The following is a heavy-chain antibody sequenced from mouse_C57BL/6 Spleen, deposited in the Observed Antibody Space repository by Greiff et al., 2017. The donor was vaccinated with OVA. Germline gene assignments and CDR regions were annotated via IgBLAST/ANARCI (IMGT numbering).Heavy chain of an antibody. V-gene: IGHV1-77*01. J-gene: IGHJ4*01. Sequence: QVHVKQSGAELVKPGASVKISCKASGYTFTDYYINWVKQRPGQGLEWIGKIGPGSGSTYYNEKFKGKATLTADKSSSTAYMQLSSLTSEDSAVYFCARGVYYYGSSLYYYAMDYWGQGTSVTVSS. CDR1: GYTFTDYY. D-gene: IGHD1-1*01. CDR2: IGPGSGST. CDR3: ARGVYYYGSSLYYYAMDY.